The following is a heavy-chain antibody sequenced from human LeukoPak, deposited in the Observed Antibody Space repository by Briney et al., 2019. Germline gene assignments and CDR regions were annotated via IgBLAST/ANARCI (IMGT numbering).Heavy chain of an antibody. CDR1: GGSISNYY. Sequence: SETLSLTCTVSGGSISNYYWNWIRQPPGKGLEWIGYVYYSGSTNYNPSLKSRVTMSVDTSKSQFSLKLTSLTAADTAVYYCARGGTRRITAVAGVTFDYWGQRTLVSVS. J-gene: IGHJ4*02. CDR2: VYYSGST. V-gene: IGHV4-59*01. D-gene: IGHD6-19*01. CDR3: ARGGTRRITAVAGVTFDY.